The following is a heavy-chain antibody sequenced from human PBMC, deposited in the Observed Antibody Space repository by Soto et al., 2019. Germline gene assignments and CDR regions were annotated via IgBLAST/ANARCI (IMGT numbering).Heavy chain of an antibody. Sequence: GGSLRLSCAASGFTFSGSAMHWVRQASGKGLEWVGRIRSKANSYGTAYAASVKGRCTISRHDSNNTAYLQMNSLKTEDTAVYYCTRHHIVVVPAAISYYYYYYMDVWGKGTTVTVSS. CDR2: IRSKANSYGT. J-gene: IGHJ6*03. D-gene: IGHD2-2*01. CDR3: TRHHIVVVPAAISYYYYYYMDV. V-gene: IGHV3-73*01. CDR1: GFTFSGSA.